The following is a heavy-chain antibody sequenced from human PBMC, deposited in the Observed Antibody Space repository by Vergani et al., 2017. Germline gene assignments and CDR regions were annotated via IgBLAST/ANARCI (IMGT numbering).Heavy chain of an antibody. CDR1: GYTFTSYG. J-gene: IGHJ5*02. D-gene: IGHD2-15*01. CDR3: ARNPIATDWFDP. CDR2: INPNSGGT. V-gene: IGHV1-2*02. Sequence: QVQLVQSGAEVKKPGASVKVSCKASGYTFTSYGISWVRQAPGQGLEWMGWINPNSGGTNYAQKFQGRVTMTRDTSISTAYMELSRLRSDDTAVYYCARNPIATDWFDPWGQGTLVTVSS.